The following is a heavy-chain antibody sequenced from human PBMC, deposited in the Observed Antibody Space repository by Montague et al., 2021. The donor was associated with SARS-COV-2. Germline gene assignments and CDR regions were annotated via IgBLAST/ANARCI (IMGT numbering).Heavy chain of an antibody. D-gene: IGHD3-10*01. V-gene: IGHV4-34*01. Sequence: SETLSLTCAVYGGSFSGYYWSWIRQPPEKGLEWIGETNQSGRTNNNPSLKSRVIISVDTSKNQFSLKLSSVTAADTAVYYCARRGSSVWGVTVSAELDYWGQGILVIVSS. CDR1: GGSFSGYY. CDR3: ARRGSSVWGVTVSAELDY. CDR2: TNQSGRT. J-gene: IGHJ4*02.